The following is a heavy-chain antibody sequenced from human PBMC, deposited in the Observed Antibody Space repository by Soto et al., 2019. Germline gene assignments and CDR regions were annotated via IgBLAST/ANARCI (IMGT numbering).Heavy chain of an antibody. V-gene: IGHV4-59*08. Sequence: SETLSLTCTVSGGSISSYYWSWIRQPPGKGLEWIGYIYYSGSTNYNPSLKSRVTISVDTSKNQFSLKLSSVTAADTALYYFAGNYDFWSGPAKLADMDVWGKGTTVTVSS. CDR1: GGSISSYY. CDR2: IYYSGST. J-gene: IGHJ6*03. D-gene: IGHD3-3*01. CDR3: AGNYDFWSGPAKLADMDV.